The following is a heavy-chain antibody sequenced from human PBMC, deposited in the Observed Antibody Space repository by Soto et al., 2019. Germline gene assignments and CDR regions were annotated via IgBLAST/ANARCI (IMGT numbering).Heavy chain of an antibody. CDR1: GFTFSSYW. V-gene: IGHV3-74*01. Sequence: GSLRLSCAASGFTFSSYWMHWVRQAPGKGLVWVSRINSDGSSTSYADSVKGRFTISRDNAKNTLYLQMNSLRAEDTAVYYCAKDRTVPAAIDYYYGMDVWGQGTTVTVSS. D-gene: IGHD2-2*01. J-gene: IGHJ6*02. CDR3: AKDRTVPAAIDYYYGMDV. CDR2: INSDGSST.